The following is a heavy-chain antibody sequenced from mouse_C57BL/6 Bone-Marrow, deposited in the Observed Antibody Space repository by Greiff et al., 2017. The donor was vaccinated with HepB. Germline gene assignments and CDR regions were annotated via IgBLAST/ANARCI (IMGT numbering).Heavy chain of an antibody. CDR3: ARAGWITTVPFAY. Sequence: QVQLQQPGAELVMPGASVKLSCKASGYTFTSYWMHWVKQRPGQGLEWIGEIDPSDSYTNYNQKFKGKSTLTVDKSSGTAYMQLSSLTSEDSAVYYCARAGWITTVPFAYWGQGTLVTVSA. D-gene: IGHD1-1*01. CDR1: GYTFTSYW. J-gene: IGHJ3*01. CDR2: IDPSDSYT. V-gene: IGHV1-69*01.